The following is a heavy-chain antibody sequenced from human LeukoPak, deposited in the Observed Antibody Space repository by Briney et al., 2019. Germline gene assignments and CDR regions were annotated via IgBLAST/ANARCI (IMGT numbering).Heavy chain of an antibody. CDR3: AKDWATFGGVIDY. J-gene: IGHJ4*02. Sequence: GGSLRLSCAASGFTFSSYAMSWVRQAPGKGLEWVSGISGSGGSTYYADSVKGRFTISRDSSKNTLYLQMNSLRAEDTAVYYCAKDWATFGGVIDYWGQGTLVTVSS. D-gene: IGHD3-16*02. V-gene: IGHV3-23*01. CDR1: GFTFSSYA. CDR2: ISGSGGST.